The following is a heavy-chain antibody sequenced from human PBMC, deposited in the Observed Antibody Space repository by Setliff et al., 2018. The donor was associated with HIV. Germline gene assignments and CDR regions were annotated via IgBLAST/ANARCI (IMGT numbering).Heavy chain of an antibody. CDR3: ARGWEGGMDY. CDR1: GYTFTRYF. J-gene: IGHJ4*02. D-gene: IGHD1-26*01. V-gene: IGHV1-46*01. Sequence: GASVKVSCKASGYTFTRYFMHCVRQAPGQGLEWLGMINPSGGSTGYAQKFQGRVTMTGDTSTNTLYMELSSLRSEDTAVYYCARGWEGGMDYWGQGTLVTVSS. CDR2: INPSGGST.